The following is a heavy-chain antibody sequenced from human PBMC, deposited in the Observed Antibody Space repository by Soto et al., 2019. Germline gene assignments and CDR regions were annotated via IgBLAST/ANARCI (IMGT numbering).Heavy chain of an antibody. Sequence: QVQLVQSGAEVRRPGSSVRVSCKASGGTFSSSTISWVRQAPGQGLEWVGGITPIFGKANYAQKFQGRVTITADESTSTAYMELSSLRSEDTALYFCARGWGSDSTTYYYAYWGQGPSVTVSS. V-gene: IGHV1-69*01. J-gene: IGHJ1*01. CDR1: GGTFSSST. CDR2: ITPIFGKA. CDR3: ARGWGSDSTTYYYAY. D-gene: IGHD3-22*01.